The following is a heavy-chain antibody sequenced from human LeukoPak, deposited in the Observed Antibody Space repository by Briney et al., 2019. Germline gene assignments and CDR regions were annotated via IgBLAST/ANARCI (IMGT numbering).Heavy chain of an antibody. V-gene: IGHV1-46*01. J-gene: IGHJ4*02. CDR2: INPSGGST. Sequence: GASVKVSCKASGYTFTSYYMHWVRQAPGQGLEWMGIINPSGGSTSYAQKFQGRVTMTRDMSTSTVYMELSSLRSEDTAVYYCARQVGALPFDYWGQGTLVTVSS. D-gene: IGHD1-26*01. CDR1: GYTFTSYY. CDR3: ARQVGALPFDY.